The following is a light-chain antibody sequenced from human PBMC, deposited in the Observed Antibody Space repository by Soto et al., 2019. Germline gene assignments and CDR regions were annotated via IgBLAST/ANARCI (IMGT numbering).Light chain of an antibody. CDR2: TTS. V-gene: IGKV1D-12*01. CDR3: QQANSFPLT. CDR1: QDINNW. Sequence: DIQVTQSPSSVSASVGDRVTITCRASQDINNWLAWYQQKPGKAPKLLIYTTSNLQSGVPSRFSGIGSGTDFTLTINSLQPEDFATYYCQQANSFPLTFGGGTKVEIK. J-gene: IGKJ4*01.